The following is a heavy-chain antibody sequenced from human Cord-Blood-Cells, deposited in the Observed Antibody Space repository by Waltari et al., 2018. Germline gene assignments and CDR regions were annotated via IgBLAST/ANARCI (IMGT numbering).Heavy chain of an antibody. CDR1: GGTFSSYA. J-gene: IGHJ4*02. CDR3: ARGGGNCSSTSCFDY. V-gene: IGHV1-69*04. D-gene: IGHD2-2*01. CDR2: GIPFRGIA. Sequence: QVQLVQSGAEVKKPGSSVKVSCKASGGTFSSYAISWVRQAPGQGLEWMGGGIPFRGIANYAQKFQGRVTITADESTSTAYMELSSLRSEDTAVYYWARGGGNCSSTSCFDYWGQGTLVTVSS.